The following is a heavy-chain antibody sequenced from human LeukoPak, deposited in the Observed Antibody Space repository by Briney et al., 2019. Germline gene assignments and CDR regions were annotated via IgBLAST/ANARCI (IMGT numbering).Heavy chain of an antibody. V-gene: IGHV4-38-2*02. J-gene: IGHJ4*02. CDR2: IHRSGSP. CDR3: ARDVCGSASCYVDY. D-gene: IGHD2-2*01. CDR1: GYSISSGYY. Sequence: PSETLSLTCTVSGYSISSGYYWGWIRQPPGKGLEWIGSIHRSGSPYYNPTLKSRVTISVGTPKNQFSLKLTSVTAADTAVYYCARDVCGSASCYVDYWGQGALVTVSS.